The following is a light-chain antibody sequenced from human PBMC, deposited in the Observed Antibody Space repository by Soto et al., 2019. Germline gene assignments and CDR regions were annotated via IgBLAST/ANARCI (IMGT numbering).Light chain of an antibody. Sequence: QSALTQPASVSGSPGQAITISCTGTSSDVGGYNYVSWYQQHPGKAPKLMIYDVSNRPSGVSNRFSGSKSGNTASLTISGLQAEDEADYYCNLYTISSTLVFGGGTKVTVL. CDR3: NLYTISSTLV. CDR2: DVS. CDR1: SSDVGGYNY. V-gene: IGLV2-14*01. J-gene: IGLJ2*01.